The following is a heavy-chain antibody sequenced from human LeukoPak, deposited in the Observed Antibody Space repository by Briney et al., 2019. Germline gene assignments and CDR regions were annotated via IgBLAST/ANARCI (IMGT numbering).Heavy chain of an antibody. Sequence: GGSLRLSCAASGFTFDDYGMNWVRQAPGKGLEWVSSISSSSSYIYYADSVKGRFTIPRDNAKNSLYLQMNSLRAEDTAVYYCARRRGGVSTIGYWGQGTLVTVSS. CDR3: ARRRGGVSTIGY. J-gene: IGHJ4*02. D-gene: IGHD3-16*01. V-gene: IGHV3-21*01. CDR1: GFTFDDYG. CDR2: ISSSSSYI.